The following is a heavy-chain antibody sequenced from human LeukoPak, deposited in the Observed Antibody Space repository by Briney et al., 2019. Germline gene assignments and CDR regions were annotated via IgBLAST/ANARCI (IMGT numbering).Heavy chain of an antibody. CDR1: GYSITSGSY. CDR3: ARFADTNYDAFDI. CDR2: VYHRGTT. V-gene: IGHV4-38-2*02. Sequence: SDTLSLTCTVSGYSITSGSYWGWIRQPPGKGLEWIANVYHRGTTYYNPSLKSRLTISVDTSKNHFSLRLSPLSAADTAIYYCARFADTNYDAFDIWGQGTLVTVSS. D-gene: IGHD4-11*01. J-gene: IGHJ3*02.